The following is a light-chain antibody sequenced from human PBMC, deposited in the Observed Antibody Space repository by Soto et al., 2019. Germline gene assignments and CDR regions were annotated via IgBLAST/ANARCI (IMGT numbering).Light chain of an antibody. CDR2: DAS. Sequence: DIPMTQTPSTRSASVGDRVTLTCRASQSSSSSVAGYKQKPGKAPKLLSADASSLQSGVPSRVSGSGSVAGFTLTVSSLQPDDFATYYCQQSYRTPRTFGQGTKVDIK. J-gene: IGKJ1*01. V-gene: IGKV1-5*01. CDR1: QSSSSS. CDR3: QQSYRTPRT.